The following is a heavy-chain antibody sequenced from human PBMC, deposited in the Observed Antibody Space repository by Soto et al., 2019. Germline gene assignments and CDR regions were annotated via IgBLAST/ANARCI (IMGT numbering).Heavy chain of an antibody. V-gene: IGHV3-49*03. Sequence: PGGSLRLSCTASGFTFGDYAMSWFRQAPGKGLEWVGFIRSKAYGGTTEYAASVKGRFTISRDDSKSIAYLQMNSLKTEDTAVYYCTREVLGGSGSYYLTPPFEYWGQGTMVTGSS. J-gene: IGHJ4*02. CDR1: GFTFGDYA. CDR3: TREVLGGSGSYYLTPPFEY. D-gene: IGHD3-10*01. CDR2: IRSKAYGGTT.